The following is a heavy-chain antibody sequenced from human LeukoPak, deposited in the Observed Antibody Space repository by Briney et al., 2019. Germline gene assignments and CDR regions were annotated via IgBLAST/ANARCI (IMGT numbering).Heavy chain of an antibody. CDR3: AKGIWRGSGVLDY. Sequence: QPGGSLRLSCAASGFTFSSYGMHWVRQAPGKGLEWVAVISYDGSNKYYADSVKGRFTISRDNSKNTLYLQMNSLRAEDTAVYYCAKGIWRGSGVLDYWGQGTLVTVSS. J-gene: IGHJ4*02. V-gene: IGHV3-30*18. CDR1: GFTFSSYG. CDR2: ISYDGSNK. D-gene: IGHD6-19*01.